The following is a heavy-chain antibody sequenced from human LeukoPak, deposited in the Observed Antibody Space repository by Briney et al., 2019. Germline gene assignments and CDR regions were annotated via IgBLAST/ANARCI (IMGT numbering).Heavy chain of an antibody. V-gene: IGHV4-59*08. D-gene: IGHD6-19*01. J-gene: IGHJ4*02. CDR1: GGSFSGYY. Sequence: SETLSLTCAVYGGSFSGYYWSWIRQPPGKGLEWIGYIYYSGSTNYNPSLKSRVTISVDTSKNQFSLKLSSVTAADTAVYYCARHGIAVAVDYWGQGTLVTVSS. CDR3: ARHGIAVAVDY. CDR2: IYYSGST.